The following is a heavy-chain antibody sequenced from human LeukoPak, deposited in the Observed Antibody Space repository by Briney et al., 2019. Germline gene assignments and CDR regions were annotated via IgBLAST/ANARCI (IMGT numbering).Heavy chain of an antibody. J-gene: IGHJ4*02. V-gene: IGHV1-46*01. CDR2: INPSGGST. CDR3: ARTTMVRGAFDY. CDR1: GYTFTSYY. D-gene: IGHD3-10*01. Sequence: ASVKVSCKASGYTFTSYYMHWVRQAPGQGLEWMGIINPSGGSTSYAQKFQGRVTMTRDTSTSTVYVELSSLRSEDTAVYYCARTTMVRGAFDYWGQGTLVTVSS.